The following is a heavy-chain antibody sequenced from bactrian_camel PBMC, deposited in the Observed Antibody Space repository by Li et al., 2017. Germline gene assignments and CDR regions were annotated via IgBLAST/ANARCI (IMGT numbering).Heavy chain of an antibody. J-gene: IGHJ6*01. V-gene: IGHV3S26*01. D-gene: IGHD1*01. CDR2: IDRRSSST. CDR3: AGLKTWGSYDNNPGPGIGCGAGLGNWYFGY. CDR1: GYTYSRYC. Sequence: HVQLVESGGGSVEAGGSLRLSCVASGYTYSRYCMAWLRQAPGKEREVVAVIDRRSSSTTYIDSVKGRFTISQDNAKNTLDLQMNDLKPEDTALYYCAGLKTWGSYDNNPGPGIGCGAGLGNWYFGYWGHGTQVTVS.